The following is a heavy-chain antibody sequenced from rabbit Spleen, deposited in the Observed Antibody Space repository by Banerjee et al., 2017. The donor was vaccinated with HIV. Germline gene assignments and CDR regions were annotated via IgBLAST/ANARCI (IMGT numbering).Heavy chain of an antibody. CDR3: VRGASSSGYYSL. J-gene: IGHJ3*01. D-gene: IGHD1-1*01. CDR2: IDLVFGTT. CDR1: GFDFNNYG. V-gene: IGHV1S47*01. Sequence: EQLEESGGGLVKPEGSLTLTCKASGFDFNNYGVSWVRQAPGKGLEWIGYIDLVFGTTYYATWVNGRFTISSHNAQNTLYLQLNSLTAADTATYFCVRGASSSGYYSLWGQGTLVTVS.